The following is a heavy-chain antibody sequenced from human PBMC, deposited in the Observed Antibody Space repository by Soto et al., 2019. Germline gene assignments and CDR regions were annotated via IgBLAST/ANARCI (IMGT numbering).Heavy chain of an antibody. D-gene: IGHD3-3*02. J-gene: IGHJ6*02. Sequence: QVQLVESGGGVIQPGKSLRLSCAGSGFSFSNYGMHWVRLAPGRGLEWVAVISYDGSTKYYGDSVKGRFTISRDNSINTLYLQTNSLRAEDTALYYCAKDQISHFWSGFPPYYSYTMDVWGPGTTVTVSS. CDR1: GFSFSNYG. V-gene: IGHV3-30*18. CDR3: AKDQISHFWSGFPPYYSYTMDV. CDR2: ISYDGSTK.